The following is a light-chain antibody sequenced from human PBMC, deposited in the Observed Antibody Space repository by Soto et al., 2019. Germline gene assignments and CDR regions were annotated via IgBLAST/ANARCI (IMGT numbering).Light chain of an antibody. CDR1: QSISDY. J-gene: IGKJ3*01. CDR3: QQSYSLPLT. Sequence: DIQMTQSPSSLSASVGDRVAITCRSSQSISDYLNWYQQKPGKALKLVIYGASNLQSGVPPRFSGSGSESEFTLTISGLQPDDFAIYFCQQSYSLPLTFGPGTTVDI. V-gene: IGKV1-39*01. CDR2: GAS.